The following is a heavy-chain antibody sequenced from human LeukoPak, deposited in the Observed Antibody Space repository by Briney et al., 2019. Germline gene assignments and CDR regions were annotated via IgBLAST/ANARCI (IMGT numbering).Heavy chain of an antibody. Sequence: PSETLSLTCTISGASITSTNWWSWVRQPPGKGLEWIGEIYHSGSTNYNPSLKSRVTISVDMSKNQFSLKLSSVTAADTAVYYCARGDYAQVDYWGQGTLVTVSS. CDR3: ARGDYAQVDY. J-gene: IGHJ4*02. V-gene: IGHV4-4*02. CDR2: IYHSGST. CDR1: GASITSTNW. D-gene: IGHD4-17*01.